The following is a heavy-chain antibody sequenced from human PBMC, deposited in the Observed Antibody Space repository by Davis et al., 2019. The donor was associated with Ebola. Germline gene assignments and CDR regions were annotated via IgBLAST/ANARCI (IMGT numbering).Heavy chain of an antibody. CDR2: IKQDGSEK. V-gene: IGHV3-7*03. D-gene: IGHD3-9*01. J-gene: IGHJ6*02. CDR3: ARDFYDILTGYYNRGGRYYYYYGMDV. Sequence: PGGSLRLSCAASGFTFSSYWMSWVRQAPGKGLEWVANIKQDGSEKYYVDSVTGRFTISRDNAKNSLYLQMNSLRAEDTAVYYCARDFYDILTGYYNRGGRYYYYYGMDVWGQGTTVTVSS. CDR1: GFTFSSYW.